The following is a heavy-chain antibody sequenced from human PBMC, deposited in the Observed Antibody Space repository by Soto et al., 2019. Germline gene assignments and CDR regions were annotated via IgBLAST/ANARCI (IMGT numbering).Heavy chain of an antibody. D-gene: IGHD2-15*01. Sequence: QVQLVQSGAEVKKPGSSVKVSCKASGGTFSRYTFTWVRQAPGQGLEWMGRIIPILDIPNYAQNFQGRVTITADKPARTAYMGLSSLTSDDTAVYYCASHFTGVLVLGASPPGGDNYGWDVWGQGTTVTVSS. V-gene: IGHV1-69*02. CDR2: IIPILDIP. CDR1: GGTFSRYT. J-gene: IGHJ6*02. CDR3: ASHFTGVLVLGASPPGGDNYGWDV.